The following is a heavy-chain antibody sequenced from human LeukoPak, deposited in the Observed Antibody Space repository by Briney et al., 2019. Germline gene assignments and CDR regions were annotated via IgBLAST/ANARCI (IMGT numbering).Heavy chain of an antibody. J-gene: IGHJ4*02. D-gene: IGHD4-17*01. Sequence: GGSLRLSCAASGFTFSSYAMSWVRQAPGKGLERVSAISGSGGSTYYADSVKGRFTISRDNSKNTLYLQMNSLRAEDTAVYYCAKDWNPTVTVYYFDYWGQGTLVTVSS. CDR2: ISGSGGST. CDR3: AKDWNPTVTVYYFDY. V-gene: IGHV3-23*01. CDR1: GFTFSSYA.